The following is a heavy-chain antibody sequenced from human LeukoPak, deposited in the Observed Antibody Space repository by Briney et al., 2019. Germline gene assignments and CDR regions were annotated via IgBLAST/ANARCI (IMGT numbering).Heavy chain of an antibody. D-gene: IGHD3-16*01. CDR2: ISGSGGGT. J-gene: IGHJ4*02. CDR1: GFTFSSNP. Sequence: GGSLRLSCAASGFTFSSNPMSWVRQAPGKGLEWVSAISGSGGGTYYADSVKGRFTISRDNSRNTLFLQMNSLRAEDTAVYYCAKAAPYYLDFWGQGTLVTVSS. CDR3: AKAAPYYLDF. V-gene: IGHV3-23*01.